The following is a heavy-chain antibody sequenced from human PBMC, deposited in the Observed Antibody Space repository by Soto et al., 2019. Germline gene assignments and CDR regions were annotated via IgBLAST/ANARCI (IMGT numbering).Heavy chain of an antibody. Sequence: LRLSCAGSGFIFSGYSMNWVRQAPGKGLEWVSSTSTTSTYIYYADSVKGRFTVSRDNAKNSLYLQMTGLRPEDTAMYYCARDGIVGTTDFFDYWGQGTLVTVSS. J-gene: IGHJ4*02. D-gene: IGHD1-26*01. V-gene: IGHV3-21*01. CDR3: ARDGIVGTTDFFDY. CDR1: GFIFSGYS. CDR2: TSTTSTYI.